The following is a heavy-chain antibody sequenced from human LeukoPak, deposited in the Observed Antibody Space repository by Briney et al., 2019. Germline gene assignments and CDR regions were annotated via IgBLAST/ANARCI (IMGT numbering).Heavy chain of an antibody. CDR1: RDTFTSYY. CDR2: ITPNIGST. V-gene: IGHV1-46*01. J-gene: IGHJ4*02. CDR3: ARGGVGNWGPPQTD. D-gene: IGHD7-27*01. Sequence: GASVKVSCKASRDTFTSYYIHWIRQAPGQGLEWLGMITPNIGSTTYAQNFQGRIIMTSDKSTSTVYMDLSGLRSEDTAVYYCARGGVGNWGPPQTDWGQGTLVTVSS.